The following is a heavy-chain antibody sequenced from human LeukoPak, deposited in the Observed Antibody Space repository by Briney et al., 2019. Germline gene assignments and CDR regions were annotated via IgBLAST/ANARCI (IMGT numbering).Heavy chain of an antibody. D-gene: IGHD3-22*01. CDR1: GYTFTSYY. Sequence: GASVKVSCKASGYTFTSYYMHWVRQAPGQGLEWMGIINPSGGSTSYAQKFQGRVPMTRDTSTSIVYMELSSLRSEDTAVYYCARVKPNYYDSSAYGTFDIWGQGTMVTVSS. CDR2: INPSGGST. CDR3: ARVKPNYYDSSAYGTFDI. V-gene: IGHV1-46*01. J-gene: IGHJ3*02.